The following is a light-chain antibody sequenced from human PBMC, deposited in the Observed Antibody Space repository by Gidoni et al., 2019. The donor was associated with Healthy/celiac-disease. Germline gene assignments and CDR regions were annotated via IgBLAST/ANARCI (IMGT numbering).Light chain of an antibody. Sequence: DIQMTQSPSSLSASVGDRVTITCQASQDISNYLNWYQQKPGKAPKLLSYDASNLETGVPSRFSGSGSGTDLNLNISSLQTEDIATYYCQKYDNLHRKFGQGTKVEIK. CDR1: QDISNY. CDR2: DAS. V-gene: IGKV1-33*01. CDR3: QKYDNLHRK. J-gene: IGKJ1*01.